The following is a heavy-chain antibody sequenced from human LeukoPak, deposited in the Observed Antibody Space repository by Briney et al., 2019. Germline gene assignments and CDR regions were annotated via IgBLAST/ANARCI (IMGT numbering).Heavy chain of an antibody. J-gene: IGHJ6*03. V-gene: IGHV3-20*04. CDR2: INLNGGST. CDR3: ARDLVEQQLFLLGYYYYYYMVV. Sequence: PWGSLRLSCAASGFSFDDYDMSWIRQPPGKGLEWVSGINLNGGSTDYADSVRGRFTISRDNAKNSLYLQIYILRAENTALYYCARDLVEQQLFLLGYYYYYYMVVWGKGNTVTVSS. CDR1: GFSFDDYD. D-gene: IGHD6-13*01.